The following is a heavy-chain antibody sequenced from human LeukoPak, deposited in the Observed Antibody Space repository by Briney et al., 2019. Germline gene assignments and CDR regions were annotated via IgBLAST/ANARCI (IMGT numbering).Heavy chain of an antibody. CDR2: INHSGST. V-gene: IGHV4-34*01. D-gene: IGHD3-10*01. Sequence: PSETLSLTCAVYGGSFSGYYWSWLRQPPGKGPEWIGEINHSGSTNYNPSLKSRVTISVDTSKNQFSLKLSSVTAADTAVYYCAGSGSYFSSYYYMDVWGKGTTVTVSS. CDR3: AGSGSYFSSYYYMDV. CDR1: GGSFSGYY. J-gene: IGHJ6*03.